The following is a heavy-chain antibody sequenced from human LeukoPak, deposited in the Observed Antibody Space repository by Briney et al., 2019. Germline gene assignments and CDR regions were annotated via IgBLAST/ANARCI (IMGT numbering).Heavy chain of an antibody. CDR3: ARAHVLRYFDWLAPLDY. J-gene: IGHJ4*02. CDR1: GFTFSDYY. V-gene: IGHV3-11*01. Sequence: PGGSLRLSCAASGFTFSDYYMSWIRQAPGKGLEWVSYISSSGSTIYYADSVKGRFTISRDNAKNSLYLQMNSLRAEDTAVYYCARAHVLRYFDWLAPLDYWGQGTLVTVSS. D-gene: IGHD3-9*01. CDR2: ISSSGSTI.